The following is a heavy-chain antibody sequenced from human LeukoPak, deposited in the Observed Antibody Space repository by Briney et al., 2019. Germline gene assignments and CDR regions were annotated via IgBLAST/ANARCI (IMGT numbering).Heavy chain of an antibody. CDR1: GYTFTSYG. CDR3: ARDDIVVVPAAISSAFDI. V-gene: IGHV1-18*01. Sequence: ASVKVSCTASGYTFTSYGISWVRQAPGQGLEWMGWIGAYNGNTNYSQKLQGRVTMTTDTSTSTAYMELRSLRSDDTAVYHCARDDIVVVPAAISSAFDIWAQGTMVTVSS. CDR2: IGAYNGNT. D-gene: IGHD2-2*02. J-gene: IGHJ3*02.